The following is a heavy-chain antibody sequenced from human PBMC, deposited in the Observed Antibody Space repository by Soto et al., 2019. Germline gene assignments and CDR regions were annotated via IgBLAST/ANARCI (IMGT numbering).Heavy chain of an antibody. CDR1: GYTFTSYG. Sequence: QVQLVQSGGEVKKPGASVKVSCKASGYTFTSYGITWVRQAPGQGLEYLGWISTYNGNTDFAKKVQNRVTLTTDTSTSTAYMELRSLRPDATAVYYCARAKVLITPNWFEPWGQGTLVTVSS. V-gene: IGHV1-18*01. D-gene: IGHD3-16*01. CDR3: ARAKVLITPNWFEP. CDR2: ISTYNGNT. J-gene: IGHJ5*02.